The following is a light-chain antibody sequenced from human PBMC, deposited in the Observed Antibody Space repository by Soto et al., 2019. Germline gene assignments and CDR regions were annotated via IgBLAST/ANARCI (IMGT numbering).Light chain of an antibody. CDR2: DVS. CDR1: SSDVGGSSG. Sequence: QSVLTQPPSVSGSPGQSVAISCTGTSSDVGGSSGVSWYQQPPGTAPKLIIYDVSNRPSGVPDRFSGSKSGNTASLIISGLQAEDEGDYYRSSYTSSSTYVFGTGTKVTVL. J-gene: IGLJ1*01. CDR3: SSYTSSSTYV. V-gene: IGLV2-18*02.